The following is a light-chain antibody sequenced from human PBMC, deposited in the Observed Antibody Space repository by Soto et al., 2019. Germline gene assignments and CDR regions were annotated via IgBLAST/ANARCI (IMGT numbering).Light chain of an antibody. J-gene: IGKJ1*01. CDR2: GAS. CDR1: QSLSSSY. V-gene: IGKV3-20*01. CDR3: QQYDNSPWT. Sequence: EVVLTQSPGTLSLSPGERATLSCRASQSLSSSYIVWYQQKPGQAPRLLIYGASSRATGIPDRFSGSGSGTDFTLTISRLEPEDFALYYCQQYDNSPWTFGQGTKVEIK.